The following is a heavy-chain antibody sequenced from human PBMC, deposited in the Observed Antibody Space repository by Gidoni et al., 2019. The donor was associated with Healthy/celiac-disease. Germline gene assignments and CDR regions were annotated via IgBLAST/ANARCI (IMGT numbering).Heavy chain of an antibody. CDR2: IIPFLGIA. CDR1: GGTFSSYT. Sequence: QVQLVQSGDEVKKPGSSVKVSCKASGGTFSSYTISWVRQAPGQGLEWMGRIIPFLGIANYAQKFQGRVTITADKSTSTAYMELSSLRSEDTAVYYWARAAGYYDSSGPWDAFDIWGQGTMVTVSS. V-gene: IGHV1-69*02. D-gene: IGHD3-22*01. CDR3: ARAAGYYDSSGPWDAFDI. J-gene: IGHJ3*02.